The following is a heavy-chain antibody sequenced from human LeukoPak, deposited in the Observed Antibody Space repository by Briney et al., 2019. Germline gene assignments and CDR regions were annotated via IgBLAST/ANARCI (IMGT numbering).Heavy chain of an antibody. J-gene: IGHJ4*02. CDR3: ARRLCGGSCYSAHFDY. Sequence: GESLKISCKGSGYSFTSYWIGWVRQMPGKGLEWMGIIYPGDFDTRYSPSFQGQVTISADKSISTAYLQWSSLKASDTAMYYCARRLCGGSCYSAHFDYWGQGTLVTVSS. V-gene: IGHV5-51*01. CDR1: GYSFTSYW. D-gene: IGHD2-15*01. CDR2: IYPGDFDT.